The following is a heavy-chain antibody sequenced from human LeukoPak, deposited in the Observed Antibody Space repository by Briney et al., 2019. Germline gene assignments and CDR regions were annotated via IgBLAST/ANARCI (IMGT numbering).Heavy chain of an antibody. V-gene: IGHV3-30-3*01. CDR3: ARRAGDFKTLLPCDY. J-gene: IGHJ4*02. CDR1: GFTFSTYS. CDR2: ISYDGSSI. D-gene: IGHD2-21*02. Sequence: PGTSLRLSCAASGFTFSTYSIHWVRQAPGKGLDWLAAISYDGSSILYADSVRGRFTISRDNSKDTLYLQMTSLRVEDTAAYYCARRAGDFKTLLPCDYWGQGTLVTVSS.